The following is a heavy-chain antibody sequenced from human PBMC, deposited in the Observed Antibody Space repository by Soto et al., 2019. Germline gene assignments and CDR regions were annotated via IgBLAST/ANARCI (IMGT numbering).Heavy chain of an antibody. J-gene: IGHJ3*02. CDR3: AKDRGSDDAFDI. D-gene: IGHD6-25*01. CDR1: GFTFSSYG. Sequence: QVQLVESGGGVVQPGRSLRLSCAASGFTFSSYGMHWVRQAPGKGLEWVAVISYDGSNKYYADSVKGRFTISRDNSKNPLYLQMNSLRAEDTAVYYCAKDRGSDDAFDIWGQGTMVTVSS. CDR2: ISYDGSNK. V-gene: IGHV3-30*18.